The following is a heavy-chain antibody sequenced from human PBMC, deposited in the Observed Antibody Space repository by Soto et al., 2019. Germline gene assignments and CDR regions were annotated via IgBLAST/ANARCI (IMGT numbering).Heavy chain of an antibody. D-gene: IGHD2-2*01. V-gene: IGHV3-33*01. CDR1: GFTFSSYG. J-gene: IGHJ6*02. Sequence: PGGSLRLSCAASGFTFSSYGMHWVRQAPGKGLEWVAVIWYDGSNKYYADSVKGRFTISRDNSKNTLYLQMNSLRAEDTAVYYCARDCGVVVPAALCYYYGMDVWGQGTTVTVSS. CDR3: ARDCGVVVPAALCYYYGMDV. CDR2: IWYDGSNK.